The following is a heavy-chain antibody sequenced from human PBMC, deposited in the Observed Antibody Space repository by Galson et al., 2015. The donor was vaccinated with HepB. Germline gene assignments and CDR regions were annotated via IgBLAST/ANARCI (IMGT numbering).Heavy chain of an antibody. J-gene: IGHJ5*02. CDR3: ARRDYGSGSSDWFDP. V-gene: IGHV1-69*13. CDR2: IIPIFGIA. Sequence: SVTVSCKASEGTFSSYAISWVRQAPGQGLEWMGGIIPIFGIANYAQKFQGRVTITADESTSTAYMELSSLRSEDTAVYYCARRDYGSGSSDWFDPWGQGTLVTVSS. D-gene: IGHD3-10*01. CDR1: EGTFSSYA.